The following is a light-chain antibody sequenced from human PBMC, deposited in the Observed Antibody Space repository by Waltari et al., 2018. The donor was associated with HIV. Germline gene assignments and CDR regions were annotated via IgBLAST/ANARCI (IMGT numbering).Light chain of an antibody. CDR2: DAS. CDR1: ESISGK. Sequence: EIIMTQSPATLSVSPGKSATLSCRASESISGKLAWYQQKPGQAPRLLIYDASTRATGTAARFSGSGSGTEFTLTISSLQSEDFALYYCQQYDNWPPIYTFGQGTKLEIK. J-gene: IGKJ2*01. V-gene: IGKV3-15*01. CDR3: QQYDNWPPIYT.